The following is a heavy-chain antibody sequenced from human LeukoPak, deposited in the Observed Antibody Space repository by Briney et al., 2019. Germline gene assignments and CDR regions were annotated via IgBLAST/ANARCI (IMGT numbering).Heavy chain of an antibody. D-gene: IGHD6-19*01. CDR1: GGSISSGSYY. CDR3: ARRGSSGPDYYYYYMDV. Sequence: SETLSLTCTVSGGSISSGSYYWSWIRQPAGKGLEWIGRIYTSGSTNYNPSLKSRVTISVDTSKNQFSLKLSSVTAADTAVYYCARRGSSGPDYYYYYMDVWGKGATVTVSS. J-gene: IGHJ6*03. CDR2: IYTSGST. V-gene: IGHV4-61*02.